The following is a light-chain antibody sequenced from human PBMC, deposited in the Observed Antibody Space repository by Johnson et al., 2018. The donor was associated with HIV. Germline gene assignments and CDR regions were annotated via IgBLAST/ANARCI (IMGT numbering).Light chain of an antibody. CDR2: DNN. CDR1: SSNIGNNY. V-gene: IGLV1-51*01. Sequence: QSILTQPPSVSAAPGQKVTISCSGSSSNIGNNYISWYQQLPGRAPKLLIYDNNKRPSGIPDRFSGSKSGTSATLGITGLQTVDEADYYCGTWDSCLSAWGGVFGTGTKVTVL. J-gene: IGLJ1*01. CDR3: GTWDSCLSAWGGV.